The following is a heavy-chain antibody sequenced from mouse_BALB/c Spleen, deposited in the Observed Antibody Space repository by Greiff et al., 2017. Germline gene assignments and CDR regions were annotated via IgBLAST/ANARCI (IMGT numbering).Heavy chain of an antibody. CDR2: ISYSGST. CDR3: ARGGLRLRAWFAY. J-gene: IGHJ3*01. D-gene: IGHD1-2*01. V-gene: IGHV3-2*02. Sequence: EVHLVESGPGLVKPSQSLSLTCTVAGYSITSDYAWNWIRQFPGNKLEWMGYISYSGSTSYNPSLKSRISITRDTSKNQFFLQLNSVTTEDTATYYCARGGLRLRAWFAYWGQGTLVTVSA. CDR1: GYSITSDYA.